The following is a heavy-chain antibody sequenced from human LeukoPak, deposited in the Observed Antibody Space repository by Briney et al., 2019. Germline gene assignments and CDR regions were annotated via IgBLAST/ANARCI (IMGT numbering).Heavy chain of an antibody. CDR1: GGSISSYY. CDR3: ARMREYYYDSSGYYDY. J-gene: IGHJ4*02. Sequence: SETLSLTCTVSGGSISSYYWSWIRQPAGKGLEWIERIYTRGSTNYNPSLKSRVTMSVDTSKNQFSLKLSSVTAADTAVYYCARMREYYYDSSGYYDYWGQGTLVTVSS. CDR2: IYTRGST. V-gene: IGHV4-4*07. D-gene: IGHD3-22*01.